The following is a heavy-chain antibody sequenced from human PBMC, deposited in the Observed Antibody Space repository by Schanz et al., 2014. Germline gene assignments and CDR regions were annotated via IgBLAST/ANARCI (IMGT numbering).Heavy chain of an antibody. CDR3: AREGEWGYDPPRH. CDR2: IGYDGSEK. Sequence: VQLVESGGGLVKPGGSLRLSCAASGFTFSDYYMSWIRQAPGKGLEWVANIGYDGSEKYYVDSVKGRFTISRDNSKDTLYLQMSGLTPEDTAVYYCAREGEWGYDPPRHWGQGTLVTVSS. J-gene: IGHJ4*02. V-gene: IGHV3-7*01. CDR1: GFTFSDYY. D-gene: IGHD5-12*01.